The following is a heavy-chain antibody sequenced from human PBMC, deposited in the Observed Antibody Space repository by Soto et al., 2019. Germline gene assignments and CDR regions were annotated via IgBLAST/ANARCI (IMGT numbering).Heavy chain of an antibody. D-gene: IGHD3-22*01. Sequence: QVQLVQSGPEVMKPGSSVKVSCKTPGGTFSNYLINWVRQAPGQGLEWMGRIIPILRRTDYTQNFQGRLTITADKSTNAAYLELSGLRSEDTAVYYFASGYYDGGLTQYFQHWGQGTLIIVSS. J-gene: IGHJ1*01. CDR2: IIPILRRT. V-gene: IGHV1-69*02. CDR1: GGTFSNYL. CDR3: ASGYYDGGLTQYFQH.